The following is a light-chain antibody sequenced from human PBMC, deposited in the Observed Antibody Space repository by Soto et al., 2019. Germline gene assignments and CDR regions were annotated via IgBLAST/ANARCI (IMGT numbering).Light chain of an antibody. J-gene: IGLJ2*01. Sequence: QSALTQPASVSGSPGQSITISCTGTSSDVGGYNYVSWYQHHPDKAPKLMIYDVNNRPSGVSHRFSSSKSGNTASLTISGLQAEDEAAYYCSSYSSTNTRLVFGGGTKLTVL. V-gene: IGLV2-14*03. CDR1: SSDVGGYNY. CDR3: SSYSSTNTRLV. CDR2: DVN.